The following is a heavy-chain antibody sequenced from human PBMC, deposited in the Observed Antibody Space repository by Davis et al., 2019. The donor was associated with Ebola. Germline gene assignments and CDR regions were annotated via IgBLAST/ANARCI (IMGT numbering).Heavy chain of an antibody. J-gene: IGHJ4*02. Sequence: SETLSLTCTVSGGSTSSYYWSWIRQPPGKGLEWIGRIYYSGSTYYNPSLKSRVTISVDTSKNQFSLKLSSVTAADTAVYYCAREAVAGTLVWFYYFDYWGQGTLVTVSS. D-gene: IGHD6-19*01. V-gene: IGHV4-39*07. CDR1: GGSTSSYY. CDR2: IYYSGST. CDR3: AREAVAGTLVWFYYFDY.